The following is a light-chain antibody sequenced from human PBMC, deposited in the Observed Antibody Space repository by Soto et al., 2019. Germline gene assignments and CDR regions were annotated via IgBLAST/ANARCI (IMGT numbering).Light chain of an antibody. V-gene: IGKV1-33*01. Sequence: DIQMTQSPSSLSASIGDRVTITCQASQDIRQYLNWYQQKPGKAPKLLIYDASRLETGVPSRFSGSGSGTDFTFTVSSLQPEDIATYYCQVYDYISAGLTFGPGTKVDLK. CDR3: QVYDYISAGLT. J-gene: IGKJ3*01. CDR1: QDIRQY. CDR2: DAS.